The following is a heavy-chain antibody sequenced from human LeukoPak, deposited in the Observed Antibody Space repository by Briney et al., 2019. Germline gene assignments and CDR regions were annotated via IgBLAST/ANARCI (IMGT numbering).Heavy chain of an antibody. CDR2: SSSSGSTI. J-gene: IGHJ4*02. CDR3: ARGSLHSAYGFDY. D-gene: IGHD5-12*01. CDR1: GLTFSSYE. Sequence: GGSLRLSCAASGLTFSSYEMNWVRQAPGKGLEWVSHSSSSGSTIYYAGSVKGRFTIARDNAKNSVYLQMNSLRAEDTAVYYCARGSLHSAYGFDYWGQGTLVTGSS. V-gene: IGHV3-48*03.